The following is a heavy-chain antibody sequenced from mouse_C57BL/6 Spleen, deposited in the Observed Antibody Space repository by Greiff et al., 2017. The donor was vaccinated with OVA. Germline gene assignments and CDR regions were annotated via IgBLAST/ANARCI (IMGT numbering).Heavy chain of an antibody. D-gene: IGHD4-1*01. V-gene: IGHV1-64*01. CDR1: GYTFTSYW. CDR3: ARPLTGYAMDY. CDR2: IHPNSGST. J-gene: IGHJ4*01. Sequence: QVQLQQPGAELVKPGASVKLSCKASGYTFTSYWMHWVKQRPGQGLEWIGMIHPNSGSTNYNEKFKSKATLTVDKSSSTAYMQLSSLTSEDSAVYYCARPLTGYAMDYWGQGTSVTVSS.